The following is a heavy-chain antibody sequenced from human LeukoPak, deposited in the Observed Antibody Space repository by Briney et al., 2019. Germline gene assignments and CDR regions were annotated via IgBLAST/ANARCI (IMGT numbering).Heavy chain of an antibody. CDR2: IYSGGST. D-gene: IGHD3-22*01. J-gene: IGHJ3*02. CDR1: GFTVSSNY. CDR3: ARDRYYDSSGLDI. Sequence: GGSLRLSCAASGFTVSSNYMSWVRQAPGKGLEWVSVIYSGGSTYYADSVKGRFTISRDNSKNTLYLQMNSLRAEDTAVYYCARDRYYDSSGLDIWGQGTMVTVSS. V-gene: IGHV3-53*01.